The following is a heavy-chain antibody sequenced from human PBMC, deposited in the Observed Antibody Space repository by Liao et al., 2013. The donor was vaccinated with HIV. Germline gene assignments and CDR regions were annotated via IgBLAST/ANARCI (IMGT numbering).Heavy chain of an antibody. CDR3: ARGGGGKGFDS. J-gene: IGHJ4*02. Sequence: QLPLQESGPGLVKPSETLSLVCRVSDDSIYSGKYYWTWIRQSPGKGLEWIGHVYYSGSTNYNSSLKSRVTISVDTSKNRFSLKVTYVTAADTAVYYCARGGGGKGFDSWGQGILVTVSS. D-gene: IGHD4-23*01. V-gene: IGHV4-61*01. CDR2: VYYSGST. CDR1: DDSIYSGKYY.